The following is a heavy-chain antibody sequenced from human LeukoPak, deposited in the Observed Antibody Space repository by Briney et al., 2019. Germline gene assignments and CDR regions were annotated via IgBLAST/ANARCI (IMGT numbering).Heavy chain of an antibody. CDR3: ASIFGVVIEDY. CDR2: INPSGGST. J-gene: IGHJ4*02. Sequence: ASVKVSCKASGYTFTSYYMHWVRQAPGQGPEWMGIINPSGGSTSYAQTFQGRVTMTGDTSTSTVYMELSSLRSEDTAVYYCASIFGVVIEDYWGQGTLVTVSS. CDR1: GYTFTSYY. V-gene: IGHV1-46*03. D-gene: IGHD3-3*01.